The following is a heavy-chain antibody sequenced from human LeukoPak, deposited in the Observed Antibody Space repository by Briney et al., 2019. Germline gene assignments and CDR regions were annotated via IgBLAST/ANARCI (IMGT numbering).Heavy chain of an antibody. J-gene: IGHJ3*02. D-gene: IGHD3-22*01. CDR3: ARDRDYYDSGFDI. CDR2: ISYDGSNK. Sequence: PGGSLRLSCAASGFTFRNYAMSWVRQAPGKGLEWVAVISYDGSNKYYADSVKGRFTISRDNSKNTLYLQMNSLRAEDTAVYYCARDRDYYDSGFDIWGQGTMVTVSS. V-gene: IGHV3-30*04. CDR1: GFTFRNYA.